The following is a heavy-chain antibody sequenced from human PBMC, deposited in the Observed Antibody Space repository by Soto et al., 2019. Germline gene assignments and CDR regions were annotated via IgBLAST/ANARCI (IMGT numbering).Heavy chain of an antibody. CDR1: GGSISSGGYS. J-gene: IGHJ3*02. V-gene: IGHV4-30-2*01. CDR3: ARVAVRSGSPAVNSFDI. CDR2: IYHSGST. D-gene: IGHD1-26*01. Sequence: KASETLSLTCAVSGGSISSGGYSWSWIRQPPGKGLEWIGYIYHSGSTYYNPSLKSRVTISVDRSKNQFSLKLSSVTAADTAVYYCARVAVRSGSPAVNSFDIWGQGTMVTVSS.